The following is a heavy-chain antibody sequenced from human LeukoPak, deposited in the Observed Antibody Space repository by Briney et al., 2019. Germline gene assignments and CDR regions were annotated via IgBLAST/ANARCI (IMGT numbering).Heavy chain of an antibody. CDR1: GYSFTSYW. CDR3: ARHGLEWLLIDY. J-gene: IGHJ4*02. V-gene: IGHV5-51*01. D-gene: IGHD3-3*01. CDR2: ICPGGSDT. Sequence: GESLKICCKGSGYSFTSYWIGWGRQMPGKGLEWMGIICPGGSDTRDSPALRGQVTISADKSISTAYLQWSSLKDSDTAMYYCARHGLEWLLIDYWRQGTLVTVSS.